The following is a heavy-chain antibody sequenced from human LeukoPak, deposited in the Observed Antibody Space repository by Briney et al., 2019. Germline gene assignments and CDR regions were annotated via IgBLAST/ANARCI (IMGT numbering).Heavy chain of an antibody. V-gene: IGHV3-21*01. D-gene: IGHD3-22*01. CDR1: GFTFSSYS. Sequence: PGGSLRLSCAASGFTFSSYSMNWVRQAPGKGLEWVSSISSSSSYIYYADSVKGRFTISRDNAKNSLCLQMNSLRAEDTAVYYCARGPRRDSSGYFLNYWGQGTLVTVSS. CDR3: ARGPRRDSSGYFLNY. J-gene: IGHJ4*02. CDR2: ISSSSSYI.